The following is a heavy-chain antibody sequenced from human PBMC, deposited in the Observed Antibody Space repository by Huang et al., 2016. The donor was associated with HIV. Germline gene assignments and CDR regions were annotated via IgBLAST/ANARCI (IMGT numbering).Heavy chain of an antibody. CDR1: GYDFGSYG. V-gene: IGHV1-18*01. Sequence: QVQLVQSGGEVMQPGASVRVSCKASGYDFGSYGMSWVRQAPGQGLEGVGWIGRDSRDTSSAQKFQGRVTMTTDTSTTTTYMELRSLRSDDTAMYYCARDPYYSNRWKRNDASFLWGQGTMITVSS. D-gene: IGHD4-4*01. CDR3: ARDPYYSNRWKRNDASFL. CDR2: IGRDSRDT. J-gene: IGHJ3*01.